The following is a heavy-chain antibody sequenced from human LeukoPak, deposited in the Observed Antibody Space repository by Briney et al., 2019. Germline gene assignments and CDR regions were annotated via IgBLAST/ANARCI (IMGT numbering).Heavy chain of an antibody. CDR3: AKNSGYYHPYYIDH. CDR1: GYSISSGYY. Sequence: SETLSLTCTVSGYSISSGYYWDWIRQPPGKGLEWIGNIYHSRSTYYNPSHKSRVTIPVDTSKNQFSLKLNSVTAADTAVYYCAKNSGYYHPYYIDHWGQGTLVTVSS. CDR2: IYHSRST. J-gene: IGHJ4*02. V-gene: IGHV4-38-2*02. D-gene: IGHD3-22*01.